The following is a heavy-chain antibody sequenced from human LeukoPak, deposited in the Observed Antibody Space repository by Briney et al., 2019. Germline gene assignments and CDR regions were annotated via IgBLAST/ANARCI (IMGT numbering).Heavy chain of an antibody. CDR3: AKRGVVIRVILVGFHKEAYYFDS. J-gene: IGHJ4*02. Sequence: PGGSLRLSCAASGFTFTNYAMSWVRQAPGKGLEWVSGISGNGISTYYADSVKGRFTISRDNSKNTLYLQMNSLRAEDTAVYFCAKRGVVIRVILVGFHKEAYYFDSWGQGALVTVSS. D-gene: IGHD3-22*01. V-gene: IGHV3-23*01. CDR1: GFTFTNYA. CDR2: ISGNGIST.